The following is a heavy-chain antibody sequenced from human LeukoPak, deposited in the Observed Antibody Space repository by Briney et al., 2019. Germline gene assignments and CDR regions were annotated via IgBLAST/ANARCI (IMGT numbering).Heavy chain of an antibody. CDR1: GFTFSSYG. Sequence: GGSLRLSCAASGFTFSSYGMHWVRQAPGKGLEWVAVIWYDGSNKYYADSVKGRFTISRDNSKNTLYLQMNSLRAEDTAVYYCAKDHWFGGVIAPRSYFDYWGQGTLVTVSS. D-gene: IGHD3-16*02. J-gene: IGHJ4*02. CDR3: AKDHWFGGVIAPRSYFDY. CDR2: IWYDGSNK. V-gene: IGHV3-30*02.